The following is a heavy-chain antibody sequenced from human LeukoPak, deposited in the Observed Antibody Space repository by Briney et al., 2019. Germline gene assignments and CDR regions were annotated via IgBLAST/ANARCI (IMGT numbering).Heavy chain of an antibody. Sequence: GGSLRLSCAASGFTFSSYAMHWVRQAPGKGLEWVAVISYDGSNKYYADSVKGRLTISRDNSKNTLYLQMNSLRAEDTAVYYCAKTMGAIDHDYWGQGTLVTVSS. CDR1: GFTFSSYA. V-gene: IGHV3-30-3*02. CDR3: AKTMGAIDHDY. D-gene: IGHD1-26*01. CDR2: ISYDGSNK. J-gene: IGHJ4*02.